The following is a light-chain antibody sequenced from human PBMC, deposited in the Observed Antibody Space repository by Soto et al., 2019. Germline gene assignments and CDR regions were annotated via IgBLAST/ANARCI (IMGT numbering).Light chain of an antibody. V-gene: IGKV3-11*01. CDR2: DAS. CDR1: QSISNY. J-gene: IGKJ5*01. Sequence: EIVLTQSPATLSLSPGGRATLSCRASQSISNYLAWYQQKPGQAPRLLIHDASNRATGIPARFSGSGSGTDFTLTISRLEPEDFAVYYCQQRSNWPPGSTFGQGTRREIK. CDR3: QQRSNWPPGST.